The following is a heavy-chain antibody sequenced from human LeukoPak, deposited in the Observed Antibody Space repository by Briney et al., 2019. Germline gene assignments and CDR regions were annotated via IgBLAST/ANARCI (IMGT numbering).Heavy chain of an antibody. CDR2: FIPIFGTA. Sequence: SVKVSCKASGGTFSSYAISWVRQAPGQGLEWMGGFIPIFGTANYAQKFQGRVTITTDESTSTAYMELSSLRSEDTAVYYCARGRDYYDSSGYLFDYWGQGTLVTVSS. J-gene: IGHJ4*02. V-gene: IGHV1-69*05. CDR3: ARGRDYYDSSGYLFDY. D-gene: IGHD3-22*01. CDR1: GGTFSSYA.